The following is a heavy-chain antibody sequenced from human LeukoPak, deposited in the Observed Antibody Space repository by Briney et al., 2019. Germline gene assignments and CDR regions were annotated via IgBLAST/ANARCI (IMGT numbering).Heavy chain of an antibody. CDR1: GFTFSSYA. J-gene: IGHJ6*03. D-gene: IGHD2-8*01. CDR3: AKDRCSNGVGCYYYYMDV. CDR2: ISGSGGST. V-gene: IGHV3-23*01. Sequence: GGSLRLSCAASGFTFSSYAMSWVRQAPGKGLEWVSAISGSGGSTYYADSVKGRFTISRDSSKNILYLQMNSPRAEDTAVYYCAKDRCSNGVGCYYYYMDVWGKGTTVTISS.